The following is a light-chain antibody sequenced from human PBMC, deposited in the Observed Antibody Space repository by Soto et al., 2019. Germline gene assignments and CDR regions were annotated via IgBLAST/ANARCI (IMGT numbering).Light chain of an antibody. CDR3: QVWDSSSDHVV. CDR1: KIGSKS. V-gene: IGLV3-21*04. J-gene: IGLJ2*01. Sequence: YELTQPPSVSVAPGKTARITCGGNKIGSKSVHWYQQKPGQAPVLVIYYDSDRPSGIPERFSGSNSGNTATLTISRVEAGDEADYYCQVWDSSSDHVVFGGGTKLTVL. CDR2: YDS.